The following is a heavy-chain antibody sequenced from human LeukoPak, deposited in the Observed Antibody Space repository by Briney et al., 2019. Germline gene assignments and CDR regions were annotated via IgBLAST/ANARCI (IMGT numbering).Heavy chain of an antibody. CDR1: GFTVSSNY. J-gene: IGHJ4*02. CDR3: ARTKAGYFDY. Sequence: GGSLRLSCAASGFTVSSNYMSWVRQAPGKGLEWVSVIYSGGSTYYADSVKGRFTISRHNSKNTLYLQMNSLRAEDTAVHYCARTKAGYFDYWGQGTLVTVSS. CDR2: IYSGGST. V-gene: IGHV3-53*04.